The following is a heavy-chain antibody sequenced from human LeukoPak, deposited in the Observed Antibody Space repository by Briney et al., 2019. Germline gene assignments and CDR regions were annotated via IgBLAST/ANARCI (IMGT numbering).Heavy chain of an antibody. CDR3: ASASCSGSSCYSGYSDY. CDR2: IYRGGST. CDR1: GFTVSPNY. Sequence: PGGSLRLSCEVFGFTVSPNYMSWVRQAPGKGLEWVSVIYRGGSTYYADSVRDRFIISRDNSKNTLYLQMNSLRAEDTAVYYCASASCSGSSCYSGYSDYWGQGTLVTVSS. J-gene: IGHJ4*02. D-gene: IGHD2-15*01. V-gene: IGHV3-53*01.